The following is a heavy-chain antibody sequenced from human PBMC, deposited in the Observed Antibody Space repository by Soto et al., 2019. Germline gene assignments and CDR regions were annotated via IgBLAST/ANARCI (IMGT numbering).Heavy chain of an antibody. CDR3: AALVVGATAFDI. J-gene: IGHJ3*02. D-gene: IGHD1-26*01. CDR2: IKANSGGT. CDR1: VFSVDT. Sequence: ASVKVSCKASVFSVDTIHWVRRAPGQGLEWMGWIKANSGGTNYAQKFQGRVTMTRDTSITTAYMELSSLRSEDTAVYCCAALVVGATAFDIWGQGTMVTVSS. V-gene: IGHV1-2*02.